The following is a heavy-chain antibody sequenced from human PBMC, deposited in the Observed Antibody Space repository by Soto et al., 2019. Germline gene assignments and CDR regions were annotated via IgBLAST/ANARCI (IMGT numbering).Heavy chain of an antibody. D-gene: IGHD2-2*01. CDR3: ARADLLLGPGAFDI. CDR1: GYTFTNYG. Sequence: QVHLVQSGPEVKKPGASVKVSCKASGYTFTNYGISWVRQAPGQGLERMGWISPYNGNTNYIQKLQGRVSMTPDTSTTTAFMELRSLRSEDTAVYYCARADLLLGPGAFDIWGQGAMVTVSS. V-gene: IGHV1-18*01. CDR2: ISPYNGNT. J-gene: IGHJ3*02.